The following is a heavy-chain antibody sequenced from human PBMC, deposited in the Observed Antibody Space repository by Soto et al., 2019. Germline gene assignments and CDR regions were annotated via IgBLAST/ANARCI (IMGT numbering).Heavy chain of an antibody. Sequence: EVQLLESGGGVVQPGGSLRLSCEASGFNFKKSAMAWVRQAPGEGLEWVSGISCCGGSTSYADSVKGRFSVARDDSKNTLSLQLNSLRVEDTARYYCAKADGEQWLIPHLDNWGQGTLVTAS. V-gene: IGHV3-23*01. CDR3: AKADGEQWLIPHLDN. CDR2: ISCCGGST. J-gene: IGHJ4*02. D-gene: IGHD6-19*01. CDR1: GFNFKKSA.